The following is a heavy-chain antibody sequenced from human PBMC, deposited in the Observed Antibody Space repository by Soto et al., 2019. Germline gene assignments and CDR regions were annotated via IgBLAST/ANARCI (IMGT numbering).Heavy chain of an antibody. Sequence: EVQLVESGGGLVQPGGSLRLSCAASGFTFSSYSMNWVRQAPGKGLEWVSYISSSSSTIYYADSVKGRFTISRDNAKNSLYLQMSSLRDEDTAVYYCARDRVVVTAIPDAFDIWGQGTMVTVSS. CDR3: ARDRVVVTAIPDAFDI. D-gene: IGHD2-21*02. CDR2: ISSSSSTI. CDR1: GFTFSSYS. J-gene: IGHJ3*02. V-gene: IGHV3-48*02.